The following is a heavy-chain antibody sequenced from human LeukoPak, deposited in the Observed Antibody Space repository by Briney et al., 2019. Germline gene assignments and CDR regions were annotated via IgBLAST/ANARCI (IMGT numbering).Heavy chain of an antibody. CDR2: ISGSGGST. J-gene: IGHJ4*02. CDR1: GFTFSHYG. D-gene: IGHD3-22*01. Sequence: PGGSLRLSCAAAGFTFSHYGMSWVRQAPGKGLEWVSTISGSGGSTNYVDSAKGRFTISRDNSKNMVYLQMNNLRAEDTAVYYCAKGVDVVVLTYYFGYWGQGTLVTVSS. CDR3: AKGVDVVVLTYYFGY. V-gene: IGHV3-23*01.